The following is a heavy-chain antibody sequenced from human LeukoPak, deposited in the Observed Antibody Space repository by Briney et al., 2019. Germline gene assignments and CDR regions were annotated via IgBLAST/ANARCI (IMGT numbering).Heavy chain of an antibody. CDR2: INGAGDVT. J-gene: IGHJ5*02. CDR3: AKGYFRSGKFFAP. CDR1: GLTFNSYA. D-gene: IGHD3-10*01. Sequence: GGSLRLSCAASGLTFNSYAMSSVRQAPGRGLGWDSTINGAGDVTDYADSVKGRFSISRDNPKNTLYLQMNRLTAEDTAVYYCAKGYFRSGKFFAPWGQGTLVTVSS. V-gene: IGHV3-23*01.